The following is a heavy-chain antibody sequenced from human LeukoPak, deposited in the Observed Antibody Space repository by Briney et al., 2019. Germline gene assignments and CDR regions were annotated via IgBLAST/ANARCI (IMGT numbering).Heavy chain of an antibody. CDR3: ARVRNSGFRYVDS. V-gene: IGHV1-18*04. J-gene: IGHJ4*02. Sequence: ASVKVSCKASGYTFTGYYMHWVRQAPGQGLEWVGWISAYNGNTNYAQKLRGRVTMTTDTSTSTAYMDLRSLRSDDTAVYYCARVRNSGFRYVDSWGQGTLVTVSS. CDR2: ISAYNGNT. D-gene: IGHD5-12*01. CDR1: GYTFTGYY.